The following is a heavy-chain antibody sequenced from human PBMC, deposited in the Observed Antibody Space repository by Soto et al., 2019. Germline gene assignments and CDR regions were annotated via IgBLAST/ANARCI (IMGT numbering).Heavy chain of an antibody. D-gene: IGHD3-22*01. J-gene: IGHJ4*02. Sequence: SETLSLTCTVSGGSISSGGYYWSWIRQHPGKGLEWIGYIYYSGSTYYNPSLKSRVTISVDTSKNQFSLKLSSVTAADTAVYYCARGPDSSGYYYFDYWGQGTLVTVSS. CDR2: IYYSGST. V-gene: IGHV4-31*03. CDR3: ARGPDSSGYYYFDY. CDR1: GGSISSGGYY.